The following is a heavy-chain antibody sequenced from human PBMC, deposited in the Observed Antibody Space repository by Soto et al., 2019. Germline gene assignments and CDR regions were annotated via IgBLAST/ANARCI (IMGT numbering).Heavy chain of an antibody. CDR3: AKVNHGYCSGGSCFTFDC. Sequence: EVQLVESGGGLVQPGRSLRLSCAASGFTFDDYAMHWVRQAPGKGLEWVSGISWNSGSIGYADSVKGRFTISRDNAKNSLYLQMNSLRAEDTALYYCAKVNHGYCSGGSCFTFDCWGQGTLVTVSS. CDR1: GFTFDDYA. CDR2: ISWNSGSI. V-gene: IGHV3-9*01. J-gene: IGHJ4*02. D-gene: IGHD2-15*01.